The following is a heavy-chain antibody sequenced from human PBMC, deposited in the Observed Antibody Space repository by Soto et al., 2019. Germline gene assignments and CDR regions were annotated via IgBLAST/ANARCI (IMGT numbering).Heavy chain of an antibody. J-gene: IGHJ5*02. CDR3: ARRSNGWFYP. V-gene: IGHV3-48*01. CDR1: GFTFSSYS. Sequence: DVQLVESGGGLVQPGGSLRLSCAASGFTFSSYSMNWVRQAPGKGLEWFSYISGGSTTIYYADSVKGRFTISRDNAKNSLYLQMSSLRAEDTAVYYCARRSNGWFYPWGQGTLVTVSS. CDR2: ISGGSTTI. D-gene: IGHD3-16*01.